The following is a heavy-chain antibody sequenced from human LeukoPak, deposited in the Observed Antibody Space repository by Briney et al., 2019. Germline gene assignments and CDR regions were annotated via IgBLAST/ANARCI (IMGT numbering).Heavy chain of an antibody. CDR1: GYTFSSYV. CDR3: ARTMTTLPTHGELDL. CDR2: ISTKTGDS. Sequence: ASVKVSCKASGYTFSSYVLSWVRRAPGQGLEWMGRISTKTGDSVYAQKLQGRVTMTTDTSTSTAYLELRSLSSDDTAVYYCARTMTTLPTHGELDLWGQGTQVTVSS. V-gene: IGHV1-18*01. D-gene: IGHD4-17*01. J-gene: IGHJ5*02.